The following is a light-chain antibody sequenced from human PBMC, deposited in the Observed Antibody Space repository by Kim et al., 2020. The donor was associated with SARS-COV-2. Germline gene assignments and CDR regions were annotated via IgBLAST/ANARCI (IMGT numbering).Light chain of an antibody. CDR3: QQYGSTFRT. CDR2: GSS. Sequence: SPGETTTVSCRASQSLTGSELAWYQQKPGQAPRLLIYGSSNRVTGIPDRFSGSGSGTVFTLTISRLEPEDFAVYYCQQYGSTFRTFGQGTKVDIK. J-gene: IGKJ1*01. V-gene: IGKV3-20*01. CDR1: QSLTGSE.